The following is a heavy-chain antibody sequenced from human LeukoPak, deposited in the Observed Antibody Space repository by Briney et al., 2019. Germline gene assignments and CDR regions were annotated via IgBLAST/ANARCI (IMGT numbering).Heavy chain of an antibody. J-gene: IGHJ6*03. CDR1: GFTFSSYA. V-gene: IGHV3-23*01. CDR2: ISGSGGST. Sequence: LGGSLRLSCAASGFTFSSYAMSWVRQAPGKGLEWVSAISGSGGSTYYADSVKGRFTISRDNSKNTLYLQMNSLRAEDTAVYYCAKAYYDFWSGSAYMDVWGKGTTVTVSS. CDR3: AKAYYDFWSGSAYMDV. D-gene: IGHD3-3*01.